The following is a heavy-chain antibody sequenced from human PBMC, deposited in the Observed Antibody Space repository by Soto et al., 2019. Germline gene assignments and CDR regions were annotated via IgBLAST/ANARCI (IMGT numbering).Heavy chain of an antibody. CDR3: ARLYCSSTSCPPPSDAFDI. Sequence: GASVKVSCKASGYTFTSYAMHWVRQAPGQRLEWMGWINAGNGNTKYSQKFQGRVTITRDTSASTAYMELSSLRSEDTAVYYCARLYCSSTSCPPPSDAFDIWGQGTMVTVSS. V-gene: IGHV1-3*01. D-gene: IGHD2-2*01. CDR2: INAGNGNT. CDR1: GYTFTSYA. J-gene: IGHJ3*02.